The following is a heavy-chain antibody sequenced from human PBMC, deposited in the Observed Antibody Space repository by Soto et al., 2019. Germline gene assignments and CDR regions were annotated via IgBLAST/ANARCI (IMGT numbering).Heavy chain of an antibody. CDR2: ISQSGST. J-gene: IGHJ4*02. CDR3: ARVLGAPWYYFDC. CDR1: GSSISTGNQ. D-gene: IGHD1-26*01. Sequence: SETLSLTCPPSGSSISTGNQWGWFRQPPGKRLEWIGSISQSGSTYYNPYLRSRVTISVDTCKNQFSLKLSSVTAADTAVYHCARVLGAPWYYFDCWGQGTLVTVSS. V-gene: IGHV4-38-2*02.